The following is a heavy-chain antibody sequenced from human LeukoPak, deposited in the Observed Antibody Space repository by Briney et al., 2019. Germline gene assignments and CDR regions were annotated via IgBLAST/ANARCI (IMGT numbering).Heavy chain of an antibody. CDR2: IIPIFGTA. D-gene: IGHD3-3*01. J-gene: IGHJ5*02. CDR1: GGTFISYA. Sequence: ASVKVSCKASGGTFISYAISWVRQAPGQGLEWMGGIIPIFGTANYAQKFQGRVTITTDESTSTAYMELSSLRSEDTAVYYCAGRPRDGIFGVVTKFDPWGQGTLVTVSS. V-gene: IGHV1-69*05. CDR3: AGRPRDGIFGVVTKFDP.